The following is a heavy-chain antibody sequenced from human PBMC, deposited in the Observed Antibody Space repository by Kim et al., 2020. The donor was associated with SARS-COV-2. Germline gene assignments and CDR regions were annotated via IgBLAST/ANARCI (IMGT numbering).Heavy chain of an antibody. CDR1: GFTFSSYA. J-gene: IGHJ4*02. CDR2: ISGSGGST. CDR3: AKGGYSGGDCYSPALDFDY. Sequence: GGSLRLSCAASGFTFSSYAMSWVRQAPGKGLEWVSAISGSGGSTYYADSVKGRFTISRDNSKNTLYLQMNSLRAEDTAVYYCAKGGYSGGDCYSPALDFDYWGQGTLVTVSS. V-gene: IGHV3-23*01. D-gene: IGHD2-21*02.